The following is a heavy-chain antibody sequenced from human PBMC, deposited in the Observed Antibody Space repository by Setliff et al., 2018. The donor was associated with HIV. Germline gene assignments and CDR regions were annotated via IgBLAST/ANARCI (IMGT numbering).Heavy chain of an antibody. J-gene: IGHJ4*02. V-gene: IGHV3-30*01. CDR1: GFTFSDSV. D-gene: IGHD2-2*03. CDR2: ISVDGSGK. Sequence: GGSLRLSCTASGFTFSDSVMHWVRQPPGKGLEWVAAISVDGSGKFYADSVKGRFTISRDNSRNTLYLQMNSLRGEDTAVYYCSRHLGYCSTTNSCWGQGTPVTVSS. CDR3: SRHLGYCSTTNSC.